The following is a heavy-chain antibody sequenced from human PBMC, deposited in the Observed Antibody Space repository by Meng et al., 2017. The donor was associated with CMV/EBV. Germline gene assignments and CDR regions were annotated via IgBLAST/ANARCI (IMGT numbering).Heavy chain of an antibody. D-gene: IGHD3-22*01. Sequence: GEALKISCAASGFTFSSYSMNWVRPAPGKGLEWVSYISSSSSTIYYADSVKGRFTISRDNAKNSLYLQMNSLRAEDTSVYYCAKWIDDSSGHFDYWGQGTLVTVSS. J-gene: IGHJ4*02. CDR2: ISSSSSTI. CDR3: AKWIDDSSGHFDY. CDR1: GFTFSSYS. V-gene: IGHV3-48*04.